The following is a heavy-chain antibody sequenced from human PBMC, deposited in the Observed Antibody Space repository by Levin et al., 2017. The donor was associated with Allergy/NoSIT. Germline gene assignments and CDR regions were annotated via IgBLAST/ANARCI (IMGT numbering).Heavy chain of an antibody. CDR1: GGPITITSYY. V-gene: IGHV4-39*01. CDR3: GRRGGSGWHGGFDY. CDR2: IYFSGST. D-gene: IGHD6-19*01. Sequence: SETLSLICSVSGGPITITSYYWGWIRQPPGKGLEWIGNIYFSGSTYYSPSLKSRVIISVDTSKNQFSLRLTSVTAADTAVYYCGRRGGSGWHGGFDYWGQGTLVTVSS. J-gene: IGHJ4*02.